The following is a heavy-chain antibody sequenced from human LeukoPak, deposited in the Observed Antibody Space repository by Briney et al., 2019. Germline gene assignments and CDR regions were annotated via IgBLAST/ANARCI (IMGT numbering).Heavy chain of an antibody. V-gene: IGHV3-23*01. J-gene: IGHJ5*02. D-gene: IGHD2-2*01. CDR3: ANDRDCSGISCYRTAFDH. Sequence: GESLRLSCATSGFTFSNYAMTWVRQAPGKGLEWVSLISASGGTTDYADSVKGRFTISRDNSKNILYLQMNSLRVEDTAHYFRANDRDCSGISCYRTAFDHWGQGTLVAVSS. CDR1: GFTFSNYA. CDR2: ISASGGTT.